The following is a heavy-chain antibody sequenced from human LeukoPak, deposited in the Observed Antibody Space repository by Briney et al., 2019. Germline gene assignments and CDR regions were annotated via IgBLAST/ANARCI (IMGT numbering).Heavy chain of an antibody. CDR2: ISRSSTYT. CDR1: GFTFSSYG. V-gene: IGHV3-21*05. CDR3: ARDVFGVVAYFDY. D-gene: IGHD3-3*01. J-gene: IGHJ4*02. Sequence: PGGSLRLSCAASGFTFSSYGMHWVRQAPGKGLEWVSYISRSSTYTSYADSVKGRFTISRDNANNSLYLQMNSLRAEDTAVYYCARDVFGVVAYFDYWGQGTLVSVSS.